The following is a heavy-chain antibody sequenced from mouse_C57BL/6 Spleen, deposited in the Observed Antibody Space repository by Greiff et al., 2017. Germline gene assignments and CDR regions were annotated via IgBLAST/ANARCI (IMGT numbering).Heavy chain of an antibody. J-gene: IGHJ3*01. CDR3: ARGRLGEFAY. CDR1: GYAFTNYL. CDR2: INPGSGGT. Sequence: QVQLQQSGAGLVRPGPSVKVSCKASGYAFTNYLIEWVKQRPGKGLEWIGVINPGSGGTNYNEKFKGKATLTADKSSSNAYMQLSSLTSEDSAVYVCARGRLGEFAYWGQGTLVTVSA. V-gene: IGHV1-54*01. D-gene: IGHD2-4*01.